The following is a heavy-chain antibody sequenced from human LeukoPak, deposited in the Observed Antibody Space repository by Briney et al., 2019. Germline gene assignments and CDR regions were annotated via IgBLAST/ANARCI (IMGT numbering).Heavy chain of an antibody. V-gene: IGHV1-2*02. CDR3: ARSLYSGSQEGYY. Sequence: ASVKVSCKASGYTFTGYYMHWVRQAPGQGLEWMGWINPNSGGTNYAQKLQGRVTMTSDTSISTAYMELSRLRSDDTAVYYCARSLYSGSQEGYYWGQGTLVTVSS. CDR2: INPNSGGT. CDR1: GYTFTGYY. D-gene: IGHD1-26*01. J-gene: IGHJ4*02.